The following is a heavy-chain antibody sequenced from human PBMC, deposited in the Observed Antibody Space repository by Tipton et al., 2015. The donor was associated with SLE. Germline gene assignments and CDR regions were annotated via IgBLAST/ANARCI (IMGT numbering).Heavy chain of an antibody. CDR1: GASISSTSYY. Sequence: TLSLTCTVSGASISSTSYYWGWIRQAPGKGLEWIGSIYNSGNTYYNASLKSRVTISVDTSKNQFSLRLSSVSAADTAVYYCARRHFDTSGYYRGAFDIWGQGKMVTVSS. V-gene: IGHV4-39*07. CDR2: IYNSGNT. D-gene: IGHD3-22*01. J-gene: IGHJ3*02. CDR3: ARRHFDTSGYYRGAFDI.